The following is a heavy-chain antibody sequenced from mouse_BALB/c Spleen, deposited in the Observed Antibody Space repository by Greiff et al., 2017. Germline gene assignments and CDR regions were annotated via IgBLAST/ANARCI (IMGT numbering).Heavy chain of an antibody. D-gene: IGHD2-3*01. CDR2: IWAGGST. Sequence: QVQLKESGPGLVAPSQTLSISCTVSGFSLTGYCVHWVRQPPGKGLEWLGVIWAGGSTNYNSALMSGLIISKDNSKNHVFLQMNSLHTDDTAMYYCARDDGYYDYWGQGTTLTVSS. J-gene: IGHJ2*01. V-gene: IGHV2-9*02. CDR1: GFSLTGYC. CDR3: ARDDGYYDY.